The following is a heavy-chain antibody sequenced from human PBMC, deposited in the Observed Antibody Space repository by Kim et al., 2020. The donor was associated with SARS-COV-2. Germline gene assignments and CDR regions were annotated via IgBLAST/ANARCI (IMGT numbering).Heavy chain of an antibody. J-gene: IGHJ2*01. CDR2: IIPMYGTT. V-gene: IGHV1-69*13. CDR3: ARGVGMGGLYWYFAL. D-gene: IGHD7-27*01. CDR1: GATVTSFA. Sequence: SVKVSCETSGATVTSFAISWVRQAPGQGLEWMGAIIPMYGTTYYAQKFQDRVTFTADEGTSTVYMELRSLRPEDTAIFYCARGVGMGGLYWYFALWGRGTLVTVSS.